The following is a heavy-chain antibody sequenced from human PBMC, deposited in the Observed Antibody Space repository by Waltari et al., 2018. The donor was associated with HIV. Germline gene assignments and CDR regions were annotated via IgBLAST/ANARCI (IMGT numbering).Heavy chain of an antibody. CDR1: GYSINTDHY. V-gene: IGHV4-38-2*01. CDR3: ARAGVVPALFDL. Sequence: QVQLQESGPGLVKPSETLSLTCVVSGYSINTDHYWGWIRQPPGKGLAWIGSASHSGGTFHNASLKSRVTISVDRSKNQFSLKVSFVTAADTAVYYCARAGVVPALFDLWGRGTLVTVSS. D-gene: IGHD3-3*01. J-gene: IGHJ2*01. CDR2: ASHSGGT.